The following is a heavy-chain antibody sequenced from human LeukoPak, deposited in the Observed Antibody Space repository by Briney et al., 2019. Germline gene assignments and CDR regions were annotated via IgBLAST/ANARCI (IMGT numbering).Heavy chain of an antibody. Sequence: GGSLRLSCAASGFTFDDYAMHWVRQAPGKGLEWVSGISWNSGSIGYADSVKGRFTISRDNAKNSLYLQMNSLRAEDTALYYCVKDSGSYGQNAFDIWGQGTMVTVSS. V-gene: IGHV3-9*01. CDR2: ISWNSGSI. J-gene: IGHJ3*02. CDR1: GFTFDDYA. D-gene: IGHD1-26*01. CDR3: VKDSGSYGQNAFDI.